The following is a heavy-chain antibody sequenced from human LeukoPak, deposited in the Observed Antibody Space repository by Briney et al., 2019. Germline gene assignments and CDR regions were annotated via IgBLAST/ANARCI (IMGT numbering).Heavy chain of an antibody. D-gene: IGHD2-2*01. J-gene: IGHJ5*02. CDR1: GFTLSSYS. CDR3: ARDWVYCSSTSCYRWFDP. V-gene: IGHV3-48*01. CDR2: ISSSSSTI. Sequence: GGSLRLSCAASGFTLSSYSMNWVRQAPGKGLEWVSYISSSSSTIYYADSVKGRFTISRDNAKNSLYLQMNSLRAEDTAVYYRARDWVYCSSTSCYRWFDPWGQGTLVTVSS.